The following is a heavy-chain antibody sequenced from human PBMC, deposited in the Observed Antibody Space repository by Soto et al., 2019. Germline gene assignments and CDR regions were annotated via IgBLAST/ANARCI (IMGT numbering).Heavy chain of an antibody. CDR1: GFTVSSNY. D-gene: IGHD2-21*02. J-gene: IGHJ3*02. V-gene: IGHV3-53*04. CDR2: IYSGGST. CDR3: ARGGSAYCGGDCYSDPDAFDI. Sequence: TVGSLRLSCAASGFTVSSNYMSWVRQAPGKGLEWVSVIYSGGSTYYADSVKGRFTISRHNSKNTLYLQMNSLRAEDTAVYYCARGGSAYCGGDCYSDPDAFDIWGQGTMVTVSS.